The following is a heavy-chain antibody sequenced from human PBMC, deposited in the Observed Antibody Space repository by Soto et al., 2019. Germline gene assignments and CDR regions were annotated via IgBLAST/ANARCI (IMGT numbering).Heavy chain of an antibody. CDR2: INPNSGGT. D-gene: IGHD3-3*01. CDR3: ASIGSGKTYYYYGMDV. V-gene: IGHV1-2*02. Sequence: ASVKVSCKASGYTFTGYYMHWVRQAPGQGLEWMGWINPNSGGTNYAQKFQGRVTMTRDTSISTAYMELSRLRSDDTAVYYCASIGSGKTYYYYGMDVWGQGTTVTVSS. J-gene: IGHJ6*02. CDR1: GYTFTGYY.